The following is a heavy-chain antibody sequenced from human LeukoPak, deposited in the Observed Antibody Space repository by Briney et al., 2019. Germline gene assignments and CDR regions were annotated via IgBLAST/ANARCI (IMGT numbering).Heavy chain of an antibody. V-gene: IGHV1-69*04. CDR3: ARGRVAVAGTNWFDP. CDR1: GGTFSSYA. CDR2: IIPILGIA. J-gene: IGHJ5*02. Sequence: SVKVSCKASGGTFSSYAISWVRQAPGQGLEWMGRIIPILGIANYAQKFQGRVTITADKSTSTAYMELSSLRSEDTAVYYCARGRVAVAGTNWFDPWGQRTLVTVSS. D-gene: IGHD6-19*01.